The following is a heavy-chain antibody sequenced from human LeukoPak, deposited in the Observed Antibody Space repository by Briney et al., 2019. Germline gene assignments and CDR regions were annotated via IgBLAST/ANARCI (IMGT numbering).Heavy chain of an antibody. D-gene: IGHD3-9*01. Sequence: PGGSLRLSCAASGFTVSSNDMSWVRQAPGKGLECISVIYSGGSTDYADSVEGRLTISRDNSKNTLYLQMNSLRAEDTAVYYCARESLRYDIMYYYMDVWGKGTTVTVSS. J-gene: IGHJ6*03. CDR3: ARESLRYDIMYYYMDV. CDR2: IYSGGST. V-gene: IGHV3-53*01. CDR1: GFTVSSND.